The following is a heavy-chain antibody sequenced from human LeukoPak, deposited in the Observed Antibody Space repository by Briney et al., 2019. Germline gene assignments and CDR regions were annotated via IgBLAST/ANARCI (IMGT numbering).Heavy chain of an antibody. D-gene: IGHD2-15*01. CDR2: IKSKTDGGTT. CDR1: GFTFSNAW. V-gene: IGHV3-15*01. CDR3: TTVVVGLLGWFDP. J-gene: IGHJ5*02. Sequence: GGSLRLFCAASGFTFSNAWMSWVRQAPGKGLEWVGRIKSKTDGGTTDYAAPVKGRFTISRDDSKNTLYLQMNSLKTEDTAVYYCTTVVVGLLGWFDPWGQGTLVTVSS.